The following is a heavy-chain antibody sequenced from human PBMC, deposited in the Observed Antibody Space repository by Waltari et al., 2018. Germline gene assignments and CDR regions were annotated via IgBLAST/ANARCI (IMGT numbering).Heavy chain of an antibody. D-gene: IGHD6-19*01. CDR3: ARELPLTAGTRVEADAFDI. CDR1: GGSISSYY. J-gene: IGHJ3*02. V-gene: IGHV4-4*07. CDR2: IYTSGST. Sequence: QVQLQESGPGLVKPSETLSLTCTVSGGSISSYYWSWIRQPAGTGLEWIGRIYTSGSTNYHPSLKSRVTMSVDTSKNQFSLKLSSVTAADTAVYYCARELPLTAGTRVEADAFDIWGQGTMVTVSS.